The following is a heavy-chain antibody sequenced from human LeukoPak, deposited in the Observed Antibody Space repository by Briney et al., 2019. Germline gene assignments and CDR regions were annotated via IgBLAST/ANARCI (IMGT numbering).Heavy chain of an antibody. J-gene: IGHJ6*04. CDR1: GYTFTSYG. V-gene: IGHV1-18*04. CDR3: ARAVLLWFGEPQNYGMDV. Sequence: GASVKVSFKAAGYTFTSYGISWGRQAPGQGLEWMGLISAYNGNTNYAQKLQVRVTMTTDTSTSTAYIELRSLTSDDTAVYYFARAVLLWFGEPQNYGMDVWGKGTTVTVSS. D-gene: IGHD3-10*01. CDR2: ISAYNGNT.